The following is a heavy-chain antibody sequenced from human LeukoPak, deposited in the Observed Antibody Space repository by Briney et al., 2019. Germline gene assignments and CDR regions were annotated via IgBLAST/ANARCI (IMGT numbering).Heavy chain of an antibody. CDR1: GFTFSSYS. CDR3: ARDGSSAYYGSGSYYNNYYYGMDV. J-gene: IGHJ6*02. D-gene: IGHD3-10*01. CDR2: ISSSSSYI. Sequence: GGSLRLSCAASGFTFSSYSMNWVRQAPGKGLEWVSSISSSSSYIYYADSVKGRSTISRDNAKNSLYLQMNSLRAEDTAVYYCARDGSSAYYGSGSYYNNYYYGMDVWGQGTTVTVSS. V-gene: IGHV3-21*01.